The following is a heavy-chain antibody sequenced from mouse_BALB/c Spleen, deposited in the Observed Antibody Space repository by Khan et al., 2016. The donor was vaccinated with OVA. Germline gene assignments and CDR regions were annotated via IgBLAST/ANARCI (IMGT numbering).Heavy chain of an antibody. Sequence: VQLQESGAELARPGASVKMSCKASGYTFSSNTMHWVKQRPGQGLEWIGYINPSSGYTNYNQKFKDKATLTADKSSSTAYMQLSSLTSEDSAVYYCARRTVAYAMDYWGQGTSVTVSS. CDR1: GYTFSSNT. CDR2: INPSSGYT. J-gene: IGHJ4*01. CDR3: ARRTVAYAMDY. V-gene: IGHV1-4*01.